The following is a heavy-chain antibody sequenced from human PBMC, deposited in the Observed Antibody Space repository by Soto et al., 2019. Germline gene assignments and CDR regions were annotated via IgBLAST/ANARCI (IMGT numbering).Heavy chain of an antibody. D-gene: IGHD2-8*01. CDR1: GGTFSSYA. J-gene: IGHJ3*02. V-gene: IGHV1-69*13. CDR3: ARDGDCTNGVCSPRSRARGDAFDI. Sequence: SVKVSCKASGGTFSSYAISWVRQAPGQGLEWMGGIIPIFGTANYAQKFQGRVTITADESTSTAYMELSSLRSEDTAVYYCARDGDCTNGVCSPRSRARGDAFDIWGKGTMVTVSS. CDR2: IIPIFGTA.